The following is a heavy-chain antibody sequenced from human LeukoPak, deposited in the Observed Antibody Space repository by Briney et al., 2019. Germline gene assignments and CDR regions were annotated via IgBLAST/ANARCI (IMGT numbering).Heavy chain of an antibody. CDR2: ISGSGSAI. J-gene: IGHJ6*02. Sequence: GGSLRLSCAASGFTFSSFEMNWVRQAPGKGLEWVSYISGSGSAIYYADSVRGRFTISRDNAKNSLYLQMNSLRAEDTAVYYCARAESYYYYYGMDVWGQGTTVTVSS. CDR1: GFTFSSFE. V-gene: IGHV3-48*03. CDR3: ARAESYYYYYGMDV.